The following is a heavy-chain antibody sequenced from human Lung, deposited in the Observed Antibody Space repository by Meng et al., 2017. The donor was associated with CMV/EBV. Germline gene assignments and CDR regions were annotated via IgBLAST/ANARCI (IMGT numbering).Heavy chain of an antibody. V-gene: IGHV1-18*04. CDR1: GYPFSTHS. CDR3: VRGEGKDYFDY. CDR2: IRTFNGDS. J-gene: IGHJ4*02. Sequence: ASVXVSCKTSGYPFSTHSVIWVRQAPGRGLARMAWIRTFNGDSTYAQNFEGRVTVTTDTSTNTAYLELRGLTTDDTATYYCVRGEGKDYFDYWGQGTLVTVSS.